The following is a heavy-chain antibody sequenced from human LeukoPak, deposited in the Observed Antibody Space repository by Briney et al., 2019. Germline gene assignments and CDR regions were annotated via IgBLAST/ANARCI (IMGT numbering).Heavy chain of an antibody. D-gene: IGHD3-16*02. Sequence: ETLSLTCTVSGGSISSYYWSWVRQAPGKGLEWVSYISSSSSTIYYADSVKGRFTISRDNAKNSLYLQMNSLRAEDTAVYYCARVSRYRNWFDPWGQGTLVTVSS. V-gene: IGHV3-48*01. CDR2: ISSSSSTI. J-gene: IGHJ5*02. CDR3: ARVSRYRNWFDP. CDR1: GGSISSYY.